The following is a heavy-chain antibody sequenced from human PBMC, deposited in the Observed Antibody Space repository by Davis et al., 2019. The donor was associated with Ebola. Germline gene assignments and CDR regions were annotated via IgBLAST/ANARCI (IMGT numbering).Heavy chain of an antibody. V-gene: IGHV4-59*01. CDR3: AREGYSYGSYYYYGMDV. CDR2: IYYSGST. CDR1: GGSISSYY. Sequence: MPSETLSLTCTVSGGSISSYYWSWIRQPPGKGLEWIGYIYYSGSTNYNPSLKSRVTISVDTSKNQFSLKLSSVTAADTAVYYCAREGYSYGSYYYYGMDVWGQGTTVTVSS. D-gene: IGHD5-18*01. J-gene: IGHJ6*02.